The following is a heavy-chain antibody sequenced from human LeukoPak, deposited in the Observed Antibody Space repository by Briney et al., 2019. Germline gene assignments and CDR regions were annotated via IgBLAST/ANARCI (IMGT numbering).Heavy chain of an antibody. Sequence: SETLSLTCAVYGGSFSGYYWSWIRQPPGKGLEWIGEINHSGSTNYNPSLKSRVTISVDTSKNQFSLKLSSVTAADTAVYYCARSGIGVYYGSGSYYTCYFDYWGQGTLVTVSS. CDR1: GGSFSGYY. V-gene: IGHV4-34*01. J-gene: IGHJ4*02. D-gene: IGHD3-10*01. CDR3: ARSGIGVYYGSGSYYTCYFDY. CDR2: INHSGST.